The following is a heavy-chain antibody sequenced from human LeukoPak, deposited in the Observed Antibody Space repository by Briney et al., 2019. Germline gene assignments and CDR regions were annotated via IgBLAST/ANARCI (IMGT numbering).Heavy chain of an antibody. CDR2: INHSGST. D-gene: IGHD6-19*01. Sequence: PSETLSLTCAVYGGSFSGYYWSWIRQPPGKGLEWIGEINHSGSTNYNPSLKSRVTISVDTSKNQFSLKLSSVTAAGTAVYYCARFGSGWHYFDYWGQGTLVTVSS. CDR3: ARFGSGWHYFDY. V-gene: IGHV4-34*01. J-gene: IGHJ4*02. CDR1: GGSFSGYY.